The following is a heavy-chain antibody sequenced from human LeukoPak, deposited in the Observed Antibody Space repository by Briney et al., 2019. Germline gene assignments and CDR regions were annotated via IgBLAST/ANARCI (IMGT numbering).Heavy chain of an antibody. V-gene: IGHV4-4*07. CDR3: ARHGPRRDGYNYDY. Sequence: SSETLSLTCTVSGGSISSYYWSWIRQPAGKGLEWIGRIYTSGSTNYNPSLKSRVTMSVDTSKNQFSLKLSSVTAADTAVYYCARHGPRRDGYNYDYWGQGTLVTVSS. J-gene: IGHJ4*02. D-gene: IGHD5-24*01. CDR2: IYTSGST. CDR1: GGSISSYY.